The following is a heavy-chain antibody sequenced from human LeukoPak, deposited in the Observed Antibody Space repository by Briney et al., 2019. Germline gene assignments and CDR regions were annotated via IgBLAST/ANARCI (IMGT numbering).Heavy chain of an antibody. CDR2: ISSSSRYT. V-gene: IGHV3-11*05. CDR1: GFTFSDYY. D-gene: IGHD3-9*01. CDR3: ARDPQTHYDILTGTIRPHWFDP. Sequence: PGGSLRLSRAASGFTFSDYYMSWIRQAPGKGLEWVSYISSSSRYTNYADSVKGRFTISRDNAKNSLYLQMNSLRAEDTAVYYCARDPQTHYDILTGTIRPHWFDPWGQGTLVTVSS. J-gene: IGHJ5*02.